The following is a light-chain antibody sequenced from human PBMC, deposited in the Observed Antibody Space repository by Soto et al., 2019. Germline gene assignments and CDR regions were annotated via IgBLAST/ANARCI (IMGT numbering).Light chain of an antibody. Sequence: QSALNQPASVSGSPGQSITISCTGTSSDVGGYNYVSWYQQHPGKAPKLMIYDVSNRPSGVSNRFSGSKSGNTASLTISGLQAEDEADYYCSSYTSSSTGVFGGGTKLTVL. CDR1: SSDVGGYNY. V-gene: IGLV2-14*01. CDR3: SSYTSSSTGV. J-gene: IGLJ2*01. CDR2: DVS.